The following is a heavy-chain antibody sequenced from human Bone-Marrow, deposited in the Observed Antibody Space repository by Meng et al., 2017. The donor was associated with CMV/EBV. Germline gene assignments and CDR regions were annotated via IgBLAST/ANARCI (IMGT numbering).Heavy chain of an antibody. CDR3: ARDPAGDFDY. J-gene: IGHJ4*02. D-gene: IGHD3-10*01. CDR2: ITSSSSYI. V-gene: IGHV3-21*01. CDR1: GFTFGSYS. Sequence: GESLKISCAASGFTFGSYSMNWVRQAPGKGLEWVSSITSSSSYIYYADSVKGRFTISRDNAKNSLYLQMNSLRAEDTAVYYCARDPAGDFDYWGQGTLVTVSS.